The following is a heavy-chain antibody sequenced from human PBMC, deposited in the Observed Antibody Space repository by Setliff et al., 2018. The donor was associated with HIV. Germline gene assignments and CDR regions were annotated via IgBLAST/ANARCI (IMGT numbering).Heavy chain of an antibody. CDR2: IFYTGLT. CDR1: GASINSSDSY. Sequence: KTSETLSLTCTVSGASINSSDSYWGWLRQPPGKGLEWIGSIFYTGLTYYNSSLKSRVTIFLDTSENQFPLKVTSVTAADAAVYYCARRFLTTVVTLAFDTWGQGTMVTVSS. V-gene: IGHV4-39*01. J-gene: IGHJ3*02. CDR3: ARRFLTTVVTLAFDT. D-gene: IGHD4-17*01.